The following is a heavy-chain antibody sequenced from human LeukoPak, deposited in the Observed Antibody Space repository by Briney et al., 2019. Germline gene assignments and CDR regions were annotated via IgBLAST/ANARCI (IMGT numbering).Heavy chain of an antibody. Sequence: ASEKVSCKASGYTFSSYYMHWVRQAPGQGLEWMGIINPSGGSTSYSQKFQGRVTMTRDMSTSTVYMELSSLRSEDTAVYYCARDRAYYDILTGSSQSYDAFDIWGQGTMVTVSS. CDR2: INPSGGST. D-gene: IGHD3-9*01. V-gene: IGHV1-46*01. CDR1: GYTFSSYY. J-gene: IGHJ3*02. CDR3: ARDRAYYDILTGSSQSYDAFDI.